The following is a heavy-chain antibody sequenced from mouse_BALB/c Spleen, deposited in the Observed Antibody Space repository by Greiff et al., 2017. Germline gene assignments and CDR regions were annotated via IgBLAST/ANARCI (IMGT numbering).Heavy chain of an antibody. J-gene: IGHJ2*01. V-gene: IGHV3-2*02. D-gene: IGHD2-4*01. CDR3: ARGGLRYYFDY. CDR1: GYSITSDYA. Sequence: VQLQQSGPGLVKPSQSLSLTCTVTGYSITSDYAWNWIRQFPGNKLEWMGYISYSGSTSYNPSLKSRISITRDTSKNQFFLQLNSVTTEDTATYYCARGGLRYYFDYWGQGTTLTVSS. CDR2: ISYSGST.